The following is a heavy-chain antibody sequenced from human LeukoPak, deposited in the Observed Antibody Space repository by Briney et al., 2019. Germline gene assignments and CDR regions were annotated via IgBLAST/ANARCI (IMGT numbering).Heavy chain of an antibody. CDR1: GFTFSSYW. V-gene: IGHV3-7*01. CDR2: IKQDGSEK. D-gene: IGHD3-10*01. Sequence: PGGSLRLSCAASGFTFSSYWMRWVRQAPGKGLEWVANIKQDGSEKYYVDSVKGRFTISRDNAKNSLYLQMNSLRAEDTAVYYCARDDPLWYGESHYDYWGQGTLVTVSS. CDR3: ARDDPLWYGESHYDY. J-gene: IGHJ4*02.